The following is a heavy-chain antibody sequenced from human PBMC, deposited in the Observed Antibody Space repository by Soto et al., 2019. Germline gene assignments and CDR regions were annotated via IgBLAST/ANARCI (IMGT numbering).Heavy chain of an antibody. CDR3: TRLTYYYDSSGYYSLAFDI. Sequence: GGSLRLSCAASGFTFSGSAMHWVRQASGKGLGWVGRIRSKANSYATAYAASVKGRFTISRDDSKNTAYLQMNSLKTEDTAVYYCTRLTYYYDSSGYYSLAFDIWGQGTMVTVSS. J-gene: IGHJ3*02. CDR2: IRSKANSYAT. D-gene: IGHD3-22*01. V-gene: IGHV3-73*01. CDR1: GFTFSGSA.